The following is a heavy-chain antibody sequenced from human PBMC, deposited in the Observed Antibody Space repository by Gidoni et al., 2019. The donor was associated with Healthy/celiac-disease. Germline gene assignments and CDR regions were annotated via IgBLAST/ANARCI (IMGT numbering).Heavy chain of an antibody. CDR3: AHRGWELRYFDY. D-gene: IGHD1-26*01. Sequence: QITLKESGPTLVKPTQTLTLTCPFSGFSLSTSGVGVGWIRQPPGKALEWLALIYWDDDKRYSPSLKSRLTITKDTSKNQVVLTMTNMDPVDTATYYCAHRGWELRYFDYWGQGTLVTVSS. V-gene: IGHV2-5*02. J-gene: IGHJ4*02. CDR1: GFSLSTSGVG. CDR2: IYWDDDK.